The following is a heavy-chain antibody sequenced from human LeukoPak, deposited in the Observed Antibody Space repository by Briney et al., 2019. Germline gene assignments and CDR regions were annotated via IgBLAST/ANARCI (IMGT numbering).Heavy chain of an antibody. J-gene: IGHJ4*02. CDR1: GFTFSSYA. Sequence: GGSLRLSCAASGFTFSSYAISWVRQAPGQGLEWMGGIIPIFGTANYAQKFQGRVTITADESTSTAYMELSSLRSEDTAVYYCARGRHPVRGVISMNFDYWGQGTLVTVSS. D-gene: IGHD3-10*01. CDR3: ARGRHPVRGVISMNFDY. V-gene: IGHV1-69*01. CDR2: IIPIFGTA.